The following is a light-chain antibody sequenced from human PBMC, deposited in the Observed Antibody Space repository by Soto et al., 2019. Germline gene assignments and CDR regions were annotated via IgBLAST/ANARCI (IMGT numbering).Light chain of an antibody. J-gene: IGLJ1*01. V-gene: IGLV2-18*02. CDR1: SSDVGSYNR. CDR3: SSFTSSMTNV. CDR2: EVS. Sequence: QSVLTQPPSVSGSPGQSVAISCTGTSSDVGSYNRVSWYQQPPGTAPKVMIYEVSNRPSGVPDRFSGSKSGNTAPLTISGLQAEDEADYFCSSFTSSMTNVFGSGTKVTVL.